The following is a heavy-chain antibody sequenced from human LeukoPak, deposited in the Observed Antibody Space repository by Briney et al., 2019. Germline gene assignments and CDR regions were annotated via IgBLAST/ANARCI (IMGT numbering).Heavy chain of an antibody. CDR2: INPNSGGT. V-gene: IGHV1-2*02. Sequence: ASVKVSCKASGYTFTGYYMHWVRQAPGQGLEWMGWINPNSGGTNYAQKFQGRVTMTRDTSISTAYMELSRLRSDDTAVYYCARGSAYSGSYYYYCYMDVWGKGTTVTVSS. D-gene: IGHD1-26*01. J-gene: IGHJ6*03. CDR3: ARGSAYSGSYYYYCYMDV. CDR1: GYTFTGYY.